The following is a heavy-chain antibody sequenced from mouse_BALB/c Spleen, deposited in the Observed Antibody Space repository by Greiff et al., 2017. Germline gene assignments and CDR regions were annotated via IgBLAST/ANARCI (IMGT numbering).Heavy chain of an antibody. Sequence: EVQVVESGGGLVQPGGSLKLSCAASGFTFSSYGMSWVRQTPDKRLELVATINSNGGSTYYPDSVKGRFTISRDNAKNTLYLQMSSLKSEDTAMYYCARERGGYYYGSSWYFDVWGAGTTVTVSS. CDR1: GFTFSSYG. CDR3: ARERGGYYYGSSWYFDV. J-gene: IGHJ1*01. CDR2: INSNGGST. D-gene: IGHD1-1*01. V-gene: IGHV5-6-3*01.